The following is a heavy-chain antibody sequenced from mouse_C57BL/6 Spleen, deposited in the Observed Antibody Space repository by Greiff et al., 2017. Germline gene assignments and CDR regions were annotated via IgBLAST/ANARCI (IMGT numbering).Heavy chain of an antibody. V-gene: IGHV1-82*01. J-gene: IGHJ4*01. CDR3: ARNRDGSSYYAMDY. CDR1: GYAFSSSW. Sequence: VQLQESGPELVKPGASVKISCKASGYAFSSSWMNWVKQRPGKGLEWIGRIYPGDGDTNYNGKFKGKATLTADKSSSTACMQLSSLTSEDSAVYFCARNRDGSSYYAMDYWGQGTSVTVSS. CDR2: IYPGDGDT. D-gene: IGHD1-1*01.